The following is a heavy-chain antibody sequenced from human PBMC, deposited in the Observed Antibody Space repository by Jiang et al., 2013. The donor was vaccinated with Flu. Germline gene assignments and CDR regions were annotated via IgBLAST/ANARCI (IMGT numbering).Heavy chain of an antibody. CDR1: GGSIGTSSYY. D-gene: IGHD5/OR15-5a*01. V-gene: IGHV4-39*01. Sequence: GPGLVKPSETLSLTCTLSGGSIGTSSYYWGWIRQPPGQGLEWIGSIYYTGSTYYNPSLKSRLTISQDRSKNQFSLKLTSVTAADTAMYYCARPHTVYGWFLDLWGPWHPGHCL. CDR2: IYYTGST. CDR3: ARPHTVYGWFLDL. J-gene: IGHJ2*01.